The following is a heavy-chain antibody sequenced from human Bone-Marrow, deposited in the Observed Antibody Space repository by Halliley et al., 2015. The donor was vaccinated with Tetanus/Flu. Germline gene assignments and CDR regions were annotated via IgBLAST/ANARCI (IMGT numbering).Heavy chain of an antibody. D-gene: IGHD3-3*01. CDR3: AKWRPSDPFDY. CDR2: ISGSGGST. V-gene: IGHV3-23*01. Sequence: ISGSGGSTYYAAPVKGRFAISRDNSKNPLYLQKNRVRPEDTAVYYCAKWRPSDPFDYWGQGTLVPVSS. J-gene: IGHJ4*02.